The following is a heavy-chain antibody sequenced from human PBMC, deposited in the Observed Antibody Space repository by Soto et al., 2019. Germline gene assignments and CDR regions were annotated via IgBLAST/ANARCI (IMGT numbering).Heavy chain of an antibody. V-gene: IGHV3-33*01. CDR1: GFTFSGYG. CDR2: IWYDGSNK. J-gene: IGHJ6*02. CDR3: ARDLDGMDV. Sequence: PGGSLRLSCAASGFTFSGYGMHWVRQAPGKGLEWVAVIWYDGSNKYYADSVKGRFTISRDNSKNTLYLQMNSLRAEDTAVYYCARDLDGMDVWGQGTTVTVSS.